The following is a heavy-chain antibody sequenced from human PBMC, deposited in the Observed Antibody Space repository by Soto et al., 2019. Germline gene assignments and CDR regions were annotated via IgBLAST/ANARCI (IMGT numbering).Heavy chain of an antibody. CDR1: GFTFSSYS. CDR3: ARESRYDFWSGYLLDY. J-gene: IGHJ4*02. V-gene: IGHV3-48*02. D-gene: IGHD3-3*01. Sequence: PGGSLRLSCAASGFTFSSYSMNWVRQAPGKGLEWVSYISSSSSTIYYADSVKGRFTISRDNAKNSLYLQMNSLRDEDTAVYYCARESRYDFWSGYLLDYWGQGTLVTVSS. CDR2: ISSSSSTI.